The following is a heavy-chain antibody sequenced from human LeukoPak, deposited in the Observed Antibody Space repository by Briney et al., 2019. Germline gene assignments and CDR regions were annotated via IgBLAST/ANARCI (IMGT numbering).Heavy chain of an antibody. CDR3: AKDLTSYSSSSNLDY. V-gene: IGHV3-74*01. CDR1: GFTFSSYW. Sequence: GGSLRLSCAASGFTFSSYWMHWVRQAPGKGLVWVSRINSDGSSTSYADSVKGRFTISRDNSKNTLYLQMNSLRAEDTAVYYCAKDLTSYSSSSNLDYWGQGTLVTVSS. CDR2: INSDGSST. J-gene: IGHJ4*02. D-gene: IGHD6-6*01.